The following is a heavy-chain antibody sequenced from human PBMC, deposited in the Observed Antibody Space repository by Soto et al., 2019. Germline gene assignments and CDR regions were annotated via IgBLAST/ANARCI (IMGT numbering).Heavy chain of an antibody. CDR1: GFTFSSYA. V-gene: IGHV3-23*01. J-gene: IGHJ1*01. CDR3: ARDLYYYDSSGPQGQH. Sequence: GSLRLSCAASGFTFSSYAMSWVRQAPGKGLEWVSAISGSGGSTYYADSVKGRFTISRDNSKNTLYLQMNSLRAEDTAVYYCARDLYYYDSSGPQGQHWGQGTLVTVSS. D-gene: IGHD3-22*01. CDR2: ISGSGGST.